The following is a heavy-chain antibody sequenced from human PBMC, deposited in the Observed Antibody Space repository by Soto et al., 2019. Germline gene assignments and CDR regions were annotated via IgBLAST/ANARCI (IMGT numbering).Heavy chain of an antibody. CDR3: ARHYYYDSSTNWFDP. D-gene: IGHD3-22*01. CDR2: IYYSGST. CDR1: GGSISSSSYY. V-gene: IGHV4-39*01. Sequence: SETLSLTCTVSGGSISSSSYYWGWIRQPPGKGLEWIGSIYYSGSTYYNPSLKSRVTISVDTSKNQFSLKLSSVTAADTAVYYCARHYYYDSSTNWFDPWGQGTLVTVSS. J-gene: IGHJ5*02.